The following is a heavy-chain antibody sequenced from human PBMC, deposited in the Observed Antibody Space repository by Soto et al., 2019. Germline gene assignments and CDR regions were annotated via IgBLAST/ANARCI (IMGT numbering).Heavy chain of an antibody. J-gene: IGHJ5*02. Sequence: SETLSLNCTVSGGSISSNYWTWIRQPPGKGLEWIGYVYNSGSTNYNPSLKSRVTISEDTSKSQFSLKVNSMTAADTAVYYCARYCSSVTCHGFDPWGQGTLVTVSS. CDR2: VYNSGST. D-gene: IGHD2-2*01. CDR1: GGSISSNY. V-gene: IGHV4-59*01. CDR3: ARYCSSVTCHGFDP.